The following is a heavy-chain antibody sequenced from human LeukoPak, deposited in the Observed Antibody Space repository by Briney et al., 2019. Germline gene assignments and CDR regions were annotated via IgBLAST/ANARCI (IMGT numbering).Heavy chain of an antibody. CDR1: GGSISSYY. CDR2: IYYRGST. Sequence: PSETLSLTCTVSGGSISSYYWSWIRQPPGKGLEWIGYIYYRGSTNYNPSLKSRVTISVDTSKNQFSLKLSSVTAADTAVYYCARDGKTVATRSYFDYWGQGTLVTVSS. CDR3: ARDGKTVATRSYFDY. D-gene: IGHD4-4*01. J-gene: IGHJ4*02. V-gene: IGHV4-59*01.